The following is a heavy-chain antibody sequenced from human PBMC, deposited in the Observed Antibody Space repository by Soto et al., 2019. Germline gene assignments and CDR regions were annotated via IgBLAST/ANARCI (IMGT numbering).Heavy chain of an antibody. V-gene: IGHV2-5*01. D-gene: IGHD1-20*01. CDR2: IYWNDDK. CDR3: AHSMRYNWNDESYFDY. CDR1: GFSLSTSGVG. Sequence: SGPTLVNPTQTLTLTRTFSGFSLSTSGVGVGWIRQPPGKALEWLALIYWNDDKRYSPSLKSRLTITKDTSKNQVVLTMTNMDPVDTATYYCAHSMRYNWNDESYFDYWGQGTLVTVSS. J-gene: IGHJ4*02.